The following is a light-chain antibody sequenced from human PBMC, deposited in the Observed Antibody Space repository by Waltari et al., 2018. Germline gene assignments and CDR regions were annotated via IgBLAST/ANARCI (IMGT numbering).Light chain of an antibody. CDR2: WAS. J-gene: IGKJ1*01. CDR3: QQYYSAPLT. V-gene: IGKV4-1*01. CDR1: QNVLYSSNNQNY. Sequence: DIVMTQSPDSLAVSLGARATINCKSSQNVLYSSNNQNYLAWYQKRPGQPPNLLIYWASTRESGVPDRFIGSGSGTDFTLTISSLQAEDVALYYCQQYYSAPLTFGQGTKVEIK.